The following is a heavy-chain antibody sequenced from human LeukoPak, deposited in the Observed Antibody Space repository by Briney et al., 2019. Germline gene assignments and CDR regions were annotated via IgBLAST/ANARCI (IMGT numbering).Heavy chain of an antibody. D-gene: IGHD3-22*01. V-gene: IGHV3-64*01. CDR3: ARGPYSGYYYFDY. CDR1: GFTFSSYA. J-gene: IGHJ4*02. Sequence: PGGSLRLSCAASGFTFSSYAMPWVRQAPGKGLEYVSAISSNGGSTYYANSVKGRFTISRDNSKNTLYLQMGSLRAEDMAVYYCARGPYSGYYYFDYWGQGTLVTVYS. CDR2: ISSNGGST.